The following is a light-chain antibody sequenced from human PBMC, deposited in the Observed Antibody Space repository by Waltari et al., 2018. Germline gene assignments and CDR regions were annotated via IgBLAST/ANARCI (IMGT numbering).Light chain of an antibody. CDR2: EDN. Sequence: QSALTQPASVSGSPGQSITIPCTESSSDVGSHNFVSWYQQHPGKAPKVMIYEDNKRPAGLSNHFSGSKSGNTASLTISGLQADDEADYYCCSYAGGSPRWVFGGGTKLTVL. V-gene: IGLV2-23*01. CDR1: SSDVGSHNF. J-gene: IGLJ3*02. CDR3: CSYAGGSPRWV.